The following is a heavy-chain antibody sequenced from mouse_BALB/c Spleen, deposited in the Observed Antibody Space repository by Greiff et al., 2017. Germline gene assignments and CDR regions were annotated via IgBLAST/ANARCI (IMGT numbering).Heavy chain of an antibody. J-gene: IGHJ1*01. CDR1: GFTFSSYA. V-gene: IGHV5-9-4*01. D-gene: IGHD1-1*01. Sequence: EVKLMESGGGLVKPGGSLKLSCAASGFTFSSYAMSWVRQSPEKRLEWVAEISSGGSYTYYPDTVTGRFTISRDNAKNTLYLEMSSLRSEDTAMYYCARGLLRYRYFDVWGAGTTVTVSS. CDR2: ISSGGSYT. CDR3: ARGLLRYRYFDV.